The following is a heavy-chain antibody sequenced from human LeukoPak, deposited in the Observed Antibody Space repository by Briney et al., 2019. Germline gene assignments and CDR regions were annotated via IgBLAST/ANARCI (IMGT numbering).Heavy chain of an antibody. CDR3: AKDRGGVPIAAAQIFDY. CDR2: IRGSGGST. V-gene: IGHV3-23*01. Sequence: GGSLRLSCAASGFTFSSYAMSWVRQAPGKGLEWVSAIRGSGGSTYYADSVKGRFTISRDNSKNTLYLQMNSLRAEDTAVYYCAKDRGGVPIAAAQIFDYWGQGTLVTVSS. D-gene: IGHD6-13*01. J-gene: IGHJ4*02. CDR1: GFTFSSYA.